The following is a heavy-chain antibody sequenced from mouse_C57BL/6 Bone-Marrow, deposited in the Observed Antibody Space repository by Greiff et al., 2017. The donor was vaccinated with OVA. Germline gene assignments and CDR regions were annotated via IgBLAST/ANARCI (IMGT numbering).Heavy chain of an antibody. J-gene: IGHJ2*01. D-gene: IGHD2-3*01. CDR3: ARHDGYY. V-gene: IGHV14-2*01. CDR2: IDPEDGET. Sequence: EVKLMESGAELVKPGASVKLSCTASGFNIKDYYMHWVKQRTEQGLEWIGRIDPEDGETKYASKFQGKATITADTSSNTAYLQLSSLTSEDTAVYYCARHDGYYWGQGTTLTVSS. CDR1: GFNIKDYY.